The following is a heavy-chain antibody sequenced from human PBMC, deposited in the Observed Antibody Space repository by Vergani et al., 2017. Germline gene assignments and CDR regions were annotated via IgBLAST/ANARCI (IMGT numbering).Heavy chain of an antibody. CDR2: VDPEDGET. CDR3: ATEEPDPLGYSVSDNGMDV. V-gene: IGHV1-69-2*01. J-gene: IGHJ6*02. D-gene: IGHD7-27*01. Sequence: VRLVQYGAEVKKPGATVKISCKVSGYTFTDYYMHWVQQAPGKGLGWLGLVDPEDGETIYAEKFQGRVIITADTYTDTAYMELSSLISEDTAVYYGATEEPDPLGYSVSDNGMDVWGQ. CDR1: GYTFTDYY.